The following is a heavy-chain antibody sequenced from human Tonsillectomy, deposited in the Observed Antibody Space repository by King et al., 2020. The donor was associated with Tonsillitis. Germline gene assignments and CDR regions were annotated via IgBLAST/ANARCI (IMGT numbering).Heavy chain of an antibody. CDR2: IYTNENT. CDR3: ARDYRSQSTYNFEGKNFDVFDI. V-gene: IGHV4-4*07. D-gene: IGHD1-20*01. Sequence: QLQESGPGLVKSSETLSLTCTVSGGSISSYFWSWIRQSAGRGLEWIGRIYTNENTNYNPSLKSRVTMSVDTSNNQLSLQLTSVTAADTAVYYCARDYRSQSTYNFEGKNFDVFDIWGQGTMVTVS. CDR1: GGSISSYF. J-gene: IGHJ3*02.